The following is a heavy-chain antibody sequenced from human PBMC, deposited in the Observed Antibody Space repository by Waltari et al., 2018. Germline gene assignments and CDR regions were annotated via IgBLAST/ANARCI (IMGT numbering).Heavy chain of an antibody. Sequence: EVQLVESGGGLVQPGGSLRLSCAASGFTFSSYSMNWVRQAPGKGLEWVSYISSSSSTIYYADSVNSRFTISRDNAKNSLYLQMNSLRAEDTAVYYCARDREGDPVDYWGQGTLVTVSS. CDR1: GFTFSSYS. D-gene: IGHD3-16*01. J-gene: IGHJ4*02. CDR2: ISSSSSTI. V-gene: IGHV3-48*04. CDR3: ARDREGDPVDY.